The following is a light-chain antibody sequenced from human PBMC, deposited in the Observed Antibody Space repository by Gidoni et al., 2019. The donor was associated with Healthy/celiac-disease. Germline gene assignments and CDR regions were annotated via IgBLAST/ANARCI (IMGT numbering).Light chain of an antibody. Sequence: AIRMTQSPSSFSASTGDRVTITCRASQGISSDLAWYQQKPGKAPKLLIYAASTLQSGVPSRFSGSGSGTDFTLTIRCLQSEDFATYYCQQYYSYPPTTFGQGTKVEIK. V-gene: IGKV1-8*01. J-gene: IGKJ1*01. CDR2: AAS. CDR1: QGISSD. CDR3: QQYYSYPPTT.